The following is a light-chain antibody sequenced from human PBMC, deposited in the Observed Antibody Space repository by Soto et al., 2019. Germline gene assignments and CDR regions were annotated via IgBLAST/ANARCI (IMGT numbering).Light chain of an antibody. CDR2: GNS. J-gene: IGLJ2*01. V-gene: IGLV1-40*01. Sequence: QTVVTQPPSVSGAPGQRVTISCTGSSSNIGAGYDVHWYQQLPGTAPKLLIYGNSNRPSGVPDRFSGSKSGTSASLAITGLQAEDAADYYCQSYDSSLRVVFGGGTKFTVL. CDR3: QSYDSSLRVV. CDR1: SSNIGAGYD.